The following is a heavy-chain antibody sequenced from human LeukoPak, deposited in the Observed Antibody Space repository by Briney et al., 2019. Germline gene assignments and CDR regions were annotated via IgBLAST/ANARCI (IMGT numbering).Heavy chain of an antibody. Sequence: GGSLRLSCAASGFTVSSNYMSWVRQAPGKGLEWVAGIAGGDDRFYADSVKGRFSISRDNSKNTVDLQMNSLRVEDTAVYYRAKDYVSGDGYWDFDYWGQGTLVTVSS. D-gene: IGHD5-24*01. V-gene: IGHV3-53*01. J-gene: IGHJ4*02. CDR1: GFTVSSNY. CDR3: AKDYVSGDGYWDFDY. CDR2: IAGGDDR.